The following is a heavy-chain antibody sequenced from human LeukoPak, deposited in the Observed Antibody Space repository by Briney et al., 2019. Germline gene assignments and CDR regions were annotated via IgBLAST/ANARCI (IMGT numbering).Heavy chain of an antibody. V-gene: IGHV4-59*12. Sequence: SETLSLTCTVSGDSISNYYWSWIRQPPGKGLEWIGYIYHSGSTYYNPSLKGRVTISVDRSKNQFSLKLTSVTTADTAVYYCARESGPEYCSSTSCFIDYWGQGTLVTVSS. CDR3: ARESGPEYCSSTSCFIDY. CDR2: IYHSGST. CDR1: GDSISNYY. D-gene: IGHD2-2*01. J-gene: IGHJ4*02.